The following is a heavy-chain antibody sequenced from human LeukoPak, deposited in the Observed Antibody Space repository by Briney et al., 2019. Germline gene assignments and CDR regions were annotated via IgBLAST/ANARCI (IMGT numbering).Heavy chain of an antibody. CDR2: ISSSSSYI. Sequence: GGSLRLSCAASGFTFISYSMNWVRQAPGKGLEWVSSISSSSSYIFYADSVKGRFTISRDNAKNSLYLQMDSLRAEDTAVYYCARGFGSSWFYFDYWGQETLVTVSS. CDR3: ARGFGSSWFYFDY. CDR1: GFTFISYS. V-gene: IGHV3-21*01. J-gene: IGHJ4*02. D-gene: IGHD6-13*01.